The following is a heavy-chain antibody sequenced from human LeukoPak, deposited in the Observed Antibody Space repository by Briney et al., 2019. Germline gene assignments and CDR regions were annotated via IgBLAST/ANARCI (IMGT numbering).Heavy chain of an antibody. CDR3: ARVEFGELLYDY. Sequence: GGSLRLSCAASGFNFSGNSMNWVRQAPGKGLEWVSSITSSSSYIYYADSMKGRFTISRDNAKNSLYLQMNSLRAEDTAVYYCARVEFGELLYDYWGQGTLVTVSS. D-gene: IGHD3-10*01. V-gene: IGHV3-21*04. CDR2: ITSSSSYI. CDR1: GFNFSGNS. J-gene: IGHJ4*02.